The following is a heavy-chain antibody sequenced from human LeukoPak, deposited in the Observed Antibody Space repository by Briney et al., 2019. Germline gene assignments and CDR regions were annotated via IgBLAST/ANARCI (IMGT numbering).Heavy chain of an antibody. CDR3: ARGTLYSGWSYYHDY. CDR1: GGLISISTYY. J-gene: IGHJ4*02. CDR2: IYYSGTT. Sequence: PSEALPLTCTVSGGLISISTYYWGWIRQPPGKGLEWIGSIYYSGTTHYNPSLKSRVTIAVDTSKNQFSLKLSSVTAADTAVYSCARGTLYSGWSYYHDYWGQGTLVTVSS. D-gene: IGHD6-19*01. V-gene: IGHV4-39*07.